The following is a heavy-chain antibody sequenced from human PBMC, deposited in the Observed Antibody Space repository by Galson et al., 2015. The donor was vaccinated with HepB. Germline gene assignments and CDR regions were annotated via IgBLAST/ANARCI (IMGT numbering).Heavy chain of an antibody. CDR3: VRVAIDTTIFRGYWYFDL. D-gene: IGHD5-18*01. Sequence: SLRLSCAASGFIFSTYTFNWVRRAPGKDPEWISYISSTGTTIYYADSVKGRFTISRDNAENSLSLQMSSLRDEDTAVYYCVRVAIDTTIFRGYWYFDLWGRGTLVTVSS. CDR2: ISSTGTTI. V-gene: IGHV3-48*02. CDR1: GFIFSTYT. J-gene: IGHJ2*01.